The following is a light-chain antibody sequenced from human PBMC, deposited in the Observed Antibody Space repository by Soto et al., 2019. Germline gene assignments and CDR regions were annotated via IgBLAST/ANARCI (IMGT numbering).Light chain of an antibody. CDR2: EVS. CDR3: SSYAGSNIGV. Sequence: QSALTQPPSASGSPGQSVTISCTGTSSDVGGYKYVSWYQQHPGKAPKLMIYEVSKRPSGVPDRFSGSKSGNTASLTVSGLQAEDEADYYCSSYAGSNIGVFGGGTKLTVL. J-gene: IGLJ2*01. CDR1: SSDVGGYKY. V-gene: IGLV2-8*01.